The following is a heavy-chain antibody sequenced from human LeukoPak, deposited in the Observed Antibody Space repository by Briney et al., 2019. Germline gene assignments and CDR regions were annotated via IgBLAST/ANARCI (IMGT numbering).Heavy chain of an antibody. V-gene: IGHV3-74*01. CDR3: ARGGGYSYGSFDY. D-gene: IGHD5-18*01. CDR1: GIIFSNYW. CDR2: INRDGSST. J-gene: IGHJ4*02. Sequence: PGGSLRLSCAASGIIFSNYWMHWVRQAPGKGLVWVSRINRDGSSTSYADSVKGRFTISRDNAKNTLYLQVNSLRAEDTAVYYCARGGGYSYGSFDYWGQGTLVTVSS.